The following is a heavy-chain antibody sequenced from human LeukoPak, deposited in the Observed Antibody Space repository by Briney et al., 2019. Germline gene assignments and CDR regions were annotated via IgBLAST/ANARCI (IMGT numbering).Heavy chain of an antibody. CDR1: GFTFSSYG. J-gene: IGHJ4*02. CDR2: ISHDGGNY. D-gene: IGHD6-13*01. Sequence: GGSLRLPCAVSGFTFSSYGMHWVRQAPGKGLEWVAVISHDGGNYFYADSVKGRFTISRDNSKNTLYLQMNSLRPEDTAVYFCAERIEPLWEAAAALDYWGQGTLVTVSS. V-gene: IGHV3-30*18. CDR3: AERIEPLWEAAAALDY.